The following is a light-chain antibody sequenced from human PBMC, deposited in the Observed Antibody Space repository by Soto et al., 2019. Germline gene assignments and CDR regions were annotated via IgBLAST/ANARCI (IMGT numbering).Light chain of an antibody. CDR2: YIS. CDR1: QSAGNF. V-gene: IGKV3-20*01. Sequence: EIVMTQSPATLSLSPGERASLSCRASQSAGNFLAWYQQKPGQAPRLLIYYISTRATGIPARFSGTGSETDFTLTISRLETEDFAVYYCQQYGSSGTFGQGTKVDIK. CDR3: QQYGSSGT. J-gene: IGKJ1*01.